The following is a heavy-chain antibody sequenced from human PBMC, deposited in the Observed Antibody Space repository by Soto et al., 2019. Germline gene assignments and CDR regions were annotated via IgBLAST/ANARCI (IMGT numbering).Heavy chain of an antibody. J-gene: IGHJ4*02. V-gene: IGHV3-21*01. CDR2: ISSSSSYI. D-gene: IGHD6-6*01. CDR3: ARDGSIAARPKDY. CDR1: GFTFSSSA. Sequence: EVQLLESGGGLVQPGGSLRLSCAASGFTFSSSAMSWVRQAPGKGLEWVSSISSSSSYIYYADSVKGRFTISRDNAKNSLYLQMNSLRAEDTAVYYCARDGSIAARPKDYWGQGTLVTVSS.